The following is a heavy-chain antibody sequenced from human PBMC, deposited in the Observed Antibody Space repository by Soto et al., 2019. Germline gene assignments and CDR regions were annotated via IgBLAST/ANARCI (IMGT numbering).Heavy chain of an antibody. CDR2: INPSGGST. Sequence: ASVKVSCKASGYTFTSYYMHWVRQAPGQGLEWMGIINPSGGSTSYAQKFQGRVTMTRDTSTSTVYMELSSLRSEDTAVYYCARDGHVTYYYDSSGYYPGMNFDYWGQGTLVTVSS. V-gene: IGHV1-46*01. CDR3: ARDGHVTYYYDSSGYYPGMNFDY. D-gene: IGHD3-22*01. J-gene: IGHJ4*02. CDR1: GYTFTSYY.